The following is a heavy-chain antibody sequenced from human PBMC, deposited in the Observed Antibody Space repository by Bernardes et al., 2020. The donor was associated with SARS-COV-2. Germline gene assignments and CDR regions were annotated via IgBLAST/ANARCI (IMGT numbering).Heavy chain of an antibody. CDR3: ARLGRGGNQHYFGMDV. D-gene: IGHD3-10*01. CDR2: LDYSGST. Sequence: SESLSLTCTVSGGSISDKKYWCCILQPPGKGLEWIGSLDYSGSTYYNPSLKSRVIISVDTSKNHFSLKLNSVTAADTAVYYCARLGRGGNQHYFGMDVWGQGTTVTVSS. J-gene: IGHJ6*02. CDR1: GGSISDKKY. V-gene: IGHV4-39*02.